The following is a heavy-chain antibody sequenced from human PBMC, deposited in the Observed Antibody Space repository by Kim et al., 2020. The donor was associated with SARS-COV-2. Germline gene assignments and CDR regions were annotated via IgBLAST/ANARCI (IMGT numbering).Heavy chain of an antibody. CDR1: GDPLTSGGHY. CDR3: VRRNYDSYYHYYDMDV. D-gene: IGHD3-3*01. CDR2: IDYSGNT. V-gene: IGHV4-39*01. J-gene: IGHJ6*02. Sequence: SETLSLTCTVSGDPLTSGGHYWGWIRQPPGKGLEWIGSIDYSGNTDYNPSLKSRLTMSIVTSKNQFSLKLASVTAADTAMYYCVRRNYDSYYHYYDMDVWGQGTAVTVSS.